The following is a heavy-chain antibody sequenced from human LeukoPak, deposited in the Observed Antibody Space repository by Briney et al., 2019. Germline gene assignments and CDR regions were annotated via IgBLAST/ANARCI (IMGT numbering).Heavy chain of an antibody. J-gene: IGHJ4*02. Sequence: SETLSLTCTVSGYSISIGYYWGWIRQPPGKGLEWIGSIYHSGSTYYNPSLKSRVTISVDTSKNQFSLKLSSVTAADTAVYYCARGNYYYDSSGYYYYWGQGTLVTVSS. V-gene: IGHV4-38-2*02. D-gene: IGHD3-22*01. CDR2: IYHSGST. CDR1: GYSISIGYY. CDR3: ARGNYYYDSSGYYYY.